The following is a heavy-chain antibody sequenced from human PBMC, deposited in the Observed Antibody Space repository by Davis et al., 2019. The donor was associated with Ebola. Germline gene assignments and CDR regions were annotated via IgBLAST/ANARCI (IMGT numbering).Heavy chain of an antibody. V-gene: IGHV3-64D*08. CDR1: GFTFSSYA. CDR2: ISSNGGST. Sequence: GESLKISCAASGFTFSSYAMSWVRQAPGKGLEWVSAISSNGGSTYYADSVKGRFTISRDNSKNTLYLQMSSLRAEDTAVYYCVKGGYCSSTSCWGGFDYYYYGMDVWGQGTTVTVSS. D-gene: IGHD2-2*03. J-gene: IGHJ6*02. CDR3: VKGGYCSSTSCWGGFDYYYYGMDV.